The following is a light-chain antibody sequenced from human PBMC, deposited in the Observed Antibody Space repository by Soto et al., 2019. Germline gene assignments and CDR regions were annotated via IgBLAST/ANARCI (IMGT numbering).Light chain of an antibody. CDR1: QHVTTTY. J-gene: IGKJ4*01. CDR2: GAS. CDR3: QQYDSSFT. Sequence: IVLTQSPATLSLSPGERATLSCTASQHVTTTYIAWYQQKFGQAPRLLIYGASTRATGTPDRFTGGGFGKDFTLTNSRVEAEDFAVYFCQQYDSSFTFGGGTKVEMK. V-gene: IGKV3-20*01.